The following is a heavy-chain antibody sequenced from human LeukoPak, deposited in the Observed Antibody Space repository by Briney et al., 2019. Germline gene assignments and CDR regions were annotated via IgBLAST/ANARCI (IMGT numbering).Heavy chain of an antibody. CDR3: ARDLGGSSWYY. Sequence: GASVKVSCKASGYTFTSYGISWVRQAPGQGLEWMGWINPNSGGTNYAQKFQGRVTMTRDTSISTAYMELSRLRSDDTAVYYCARDLGGSSWYYWGQGTLVTVSS. CDR2: INPNSGGT. D-gene: IGHD6-13*01. J-gene: IGHJ4*02. CDR1: GYTFTSYG. V-gene: IGHV1-2*02.